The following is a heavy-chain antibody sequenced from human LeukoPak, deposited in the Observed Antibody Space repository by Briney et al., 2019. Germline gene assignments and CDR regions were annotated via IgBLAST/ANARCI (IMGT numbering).Heavy chain of an antibody. J-gene: IGHJ3*02. Sequence: ASVKVSCKASGYTLTGYYLHWVRQAPRQGLEWMGWINPNSGDTNFQGRVTMTRDTSINTAYMELSRLRSEDTAVYYCAMVVVVPAPDAFDIWGQGTMVTVSS. V-gene: IGHV1-2*02. D-gene: IGHD2-2*01. CDR3: AMVVVVPAPDAFDI. CDR1: GYTLTGYY. CDR2: INPNSGDT.